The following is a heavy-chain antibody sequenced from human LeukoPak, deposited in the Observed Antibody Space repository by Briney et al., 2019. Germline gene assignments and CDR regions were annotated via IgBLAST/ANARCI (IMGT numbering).Heavy chain of an antibody. CDR2: ISAYNGNT. D-gene: IGHD3-22*01. J-gene: IGHJ5*02. CDR1: GYTFTSYG. Sequence: DSVKVSCKASGYTFTSYGISWVRQAPGQGLELMGWISAYNGNTNYAQKLQGKVTMTTDTSTSTAYMELRSLRSDDTAVYYCARTPDYYYDSSGYLNWFDPWGQGTLVTVSS. V-gene: IGHV1-18*01. CDR3: ARTPDYYYDSSGYLNWFDP.